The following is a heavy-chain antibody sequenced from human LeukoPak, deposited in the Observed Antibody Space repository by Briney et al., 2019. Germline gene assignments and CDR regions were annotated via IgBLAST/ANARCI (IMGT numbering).Heavy chain of an antibody. D-gene: IGHD3-16*02. CDR1: GYTFTSYG. Sequence: ASVKVSCKASGYTFTSYGISWVRQAPGKGLEWMGGFDPEDGETIYAQKFQGRVTMTEDTSTDTAYMELSSLRSEDTAVYYCATDFYVWGSYRSAPHPHYWGQGTLVTVSS. CDR2: FDPEDGET. V-gene: IGHV1-24*01. J-gene: IGHJ4*02. CDR3: ATDFYVWGSYRSAPHPHY.